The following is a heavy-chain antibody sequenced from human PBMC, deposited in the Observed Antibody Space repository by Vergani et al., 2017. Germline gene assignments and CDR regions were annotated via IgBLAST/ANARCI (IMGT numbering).Heavy chain of an antibody. CDR1: GFTSAGYA. Sequence: EVQLEESGGGLVLPGRSLRLSCVASGFTSAGYAMHWVRQAPGKGLEWVSGISWNSNSIGYADSVKGRFTISRDNAKNSLYLQMNRLGAEDTALYYCAKDLGTSSGGGWFDPWGQGTLVTVSS. J-gene: IGHJ5*02. D-gene: IGHD6-6*01. V-gene: IGHV3-9*02. CDR3: AKDLGTSSGGGWFDP. CDR2: ISWNSNSI.